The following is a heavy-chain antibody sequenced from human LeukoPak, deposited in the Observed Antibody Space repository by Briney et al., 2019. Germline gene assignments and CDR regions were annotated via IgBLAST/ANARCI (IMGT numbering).Heavy chain of an antibody. J-gene: IGHJ5*02. D-gene: IGHD6-19*01. Sequence: GRSLRLSCAASGFTFSSYAMHWVRQAPGKGLEWVAVISYDGSNKYYADPVKGRFTISRDNSKNTLYLQMNSLRAEDTAVYYCARSDDESCSSGWYWFDPWGQGTLVTVSS. CDR1: GFTFSSYA. CDR3: ARSDDESCSSGWYWFDP. CDR2: ISYDGSNK. V-gene: IGHV3-30-3*01.